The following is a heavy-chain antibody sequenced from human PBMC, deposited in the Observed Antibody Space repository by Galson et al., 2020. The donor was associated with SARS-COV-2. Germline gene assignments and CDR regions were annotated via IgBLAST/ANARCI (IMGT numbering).Heavy chain of an antibody. CDR1: GFTFSSYA. CDR3: ARDLTIFGVVIHDNAVDI. D-gene: IGHD3-3*01. J-gene: IGHJ3*02. V-gene: IGHV3-30-3*01. CDR2: ISYDGSNK. Sequence: GESLKISCAASGFTFSSYAMHWVRQAPGKGLEWVAVISYDGSNKYYADSVKGRFTISRDNSKNTLYLQMNSLRAEDTAVYYCARDLTIFGVVIHDNAVDIWGQGTMVTVSS.